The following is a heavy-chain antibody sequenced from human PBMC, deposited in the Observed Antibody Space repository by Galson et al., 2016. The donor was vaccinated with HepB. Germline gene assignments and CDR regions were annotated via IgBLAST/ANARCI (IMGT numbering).Heavy chain of an antibody. CDR1: RFSFSTYW. CDR2: INADGSQR. D-gene: IGHD2-21*01. CDR3: GPEPQETESYSDY. V-gene: IGHV3-7*01. Sequence: SLRLSCAASRFSFSTYWMSWVRQAPGKGLEWVANINADGSQRYYVDSVKGRFTISRDNARNSLYLQMNRLIAEETAVYDCGPEPQETESYSDYWGQGTLGTVSS. J-gene: IGHJ4*02.